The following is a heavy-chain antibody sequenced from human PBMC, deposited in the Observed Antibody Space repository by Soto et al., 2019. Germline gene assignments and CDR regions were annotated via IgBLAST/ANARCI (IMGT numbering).Heavy chain of an antibody. D-gene: IGHD4-17*01. CDR3: ALTILLMTTWMYRVYDYYYGMDG. J-gene: IGHJ6*02. V-gene: IGHV1-69*13. CDR2: IIPIFGTA. Sequence: PVKVSCTSSGGTFSSYAISWVRQAPGQGLEWMGGIIPIFGTANYAQKFQGRVTITADESTSTAYMELSSLRSEDTAVYYCALTILLMTTWMYRVYDYYYGMDGTCQRATVTVYS. CDR1: GGTFSSYA.